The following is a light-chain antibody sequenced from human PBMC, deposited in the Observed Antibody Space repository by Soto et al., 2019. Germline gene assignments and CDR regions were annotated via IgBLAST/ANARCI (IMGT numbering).Light chain of an antibody. CDR1: SSNIGSNT. J-gene: IGLJ2*01. CDR3: AAWDDSLNGVV. Sequence: QSVLTQPPSASGTPGQRFTISCSGSSSNIGSNTVNWYQQLPGTAPKLLIYSNNQRPSGVPDRFSGSKSGTSASLAISGLESEDEADYYCAAWDDSLNGVVVGGGTKLTVL. V-gene: IGLV1-44*01. CDR2: SNN.